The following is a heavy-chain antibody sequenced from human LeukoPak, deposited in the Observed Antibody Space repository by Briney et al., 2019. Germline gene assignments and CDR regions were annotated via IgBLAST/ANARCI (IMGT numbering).Heavy chain of an antibody. CDR2: IYPGDSDT. CDR3: GRHNKYCSSARIFEL. CDR1: GYSFSSLW. D-gene: IGHD3-3*01. V-gene: IGHV5-51*01. Sequence: GESLKISFKGSGYSFSSLWIGWVRQMPGKGLEWMGIIYPGDSDTRYSPSFQGQVTISADKSISTAYLQWSSLKASDTAMYYCGRHNKYCSSARIFELWGQGTLGPVFS. J-gene: IGHJ4*02.